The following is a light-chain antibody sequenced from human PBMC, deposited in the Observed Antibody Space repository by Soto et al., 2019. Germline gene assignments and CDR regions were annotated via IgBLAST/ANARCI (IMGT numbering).Light chain of an antibody. J-gene: IGLJ3*02. V-gene: IGLV2-14*01. Sequence: QSALTQPASVSGSPGQSITISCTGTSSDVGGYNYVSWYQQHPGKAPKLMIYEVSNRPSGVSNRFSGSKSGNTASLTISGLQGEDEGDYYCSSYTSSSPDWVFGGGTKLTVL. CDR1: SSDVGGYNY. CDR3: SSYTSSSPDWV. CDR2: EVS.